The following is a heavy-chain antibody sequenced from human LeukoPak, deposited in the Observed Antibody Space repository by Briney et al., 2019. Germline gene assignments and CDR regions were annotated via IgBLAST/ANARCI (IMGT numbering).Heavy chain of an antibody. CDR2: IYYSGST. CDR3: ARRTYFYDSSGYYFDY. Sequence: SETLSLTCTVSGGSISSYYWSWIRQPPGKGLECIGYIYYSGSTSYNPSLKSRVTISVDTSKNQFSLKLSSVTAADTAVYYCARRTYFYDSSGYYFDYWGQGTLVTVSS. J-gene: IGHJ4*02. D-gene: IGHD3-22*01. CDR1: GGSISSYY. V-gene: IGHV4-59*01.